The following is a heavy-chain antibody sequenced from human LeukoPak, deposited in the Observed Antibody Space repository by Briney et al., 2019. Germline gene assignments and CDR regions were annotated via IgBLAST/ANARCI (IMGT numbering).Heavy chain of an antibody. D-gene: IGHD2-2*01. CDR2: IKRKTEAGTT. V-gene: IGHV3-15*01. CDR3: TTQYCSSTTCLYPFDY. Sequence: GGSLRLSCVASGFSFSNAWMSWVRQAPGKGLEWVGHIKRKTEAGTTDYAAPVKGRFTISRDDSKNTLYLQMNSLRTEDTAMYYCTTQYCSSTTCLYPFDYWGQGTLVTVSS. J-gene: IGHJ4*02. CDR1: GFSFSNAW.